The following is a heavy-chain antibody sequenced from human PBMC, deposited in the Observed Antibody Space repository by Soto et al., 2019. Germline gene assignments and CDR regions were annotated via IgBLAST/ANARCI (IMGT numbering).Heavy chain of an antibody. J-gene: IGHJ1*01. CDR1: GVTFSKAF. CDR2: INMDGSST. Sequence: GGSLRITCAACGVTFSKAFIHWVRQAAGKGLVWVSRINMDGSSTNYAETVKGRFTISRDNAKNTVYLQMNSLRAEDTAVYYCDRGRGGMYGNAHCGQGALVPVSS. CDR3: DRGRGGMYGNAH. D-gene: IGHD2-15*01. V-gene: IGHV3-74*01.